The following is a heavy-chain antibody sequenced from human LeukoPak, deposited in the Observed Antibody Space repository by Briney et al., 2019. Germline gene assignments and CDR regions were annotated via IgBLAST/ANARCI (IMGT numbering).Heavy chain of an antibody. Sequence: SVKVSCKASGYTFTSYDINWVRQATGQGLEWMGWMNPNSGNTGYAQKFQGRVTITRNTSISTAYMELSSLGSEDTAVYYCARDSSPSSRFDYWGQGTLVTVSS. J-gene: IGHJ4*02. CDR2: MNPNSGNT. CDR3: ARDSSPSSRFDY. CDR1: GYTFTSYD. D-gene: IGHD6-6*01. V-gene: IGHV1-8*03.